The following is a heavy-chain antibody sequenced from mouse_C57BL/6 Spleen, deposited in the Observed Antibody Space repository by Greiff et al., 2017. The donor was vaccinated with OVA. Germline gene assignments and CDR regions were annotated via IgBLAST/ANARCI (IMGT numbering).Heavy chain of an antibody. D-gene: IGHD1-1*01. V-gene: IGHV5-4*01. CDR2: ISDGGSYT. CDR1: GFTFSSYA. CDR3: ARELRTSYAMDY. Sequence: EVKVVESGGGLVKPGGSLKLSCAASGFTFSSYAMSWVRQTPEKRLEWVATISDGGSYTYYPDNVKGRFPISRDNAKNNLYLQMSHLKSEDTAMYYCARELRTSYAMDYWGQGTSVTVSS. J-gene: IGHJ4*01.